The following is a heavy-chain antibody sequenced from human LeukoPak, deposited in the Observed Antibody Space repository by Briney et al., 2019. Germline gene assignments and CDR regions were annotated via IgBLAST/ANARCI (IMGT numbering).Heavy chain of an antibody. V-gene: IGHV1-46*01. CDR2: INPSGGTT. D-gene: IGHD3-16*01. CDR1: GYTFTSYY. J-gene: IGHJ6*03. CDR3: ASAPLIPQEDYYYYYMDV. Sequence: WASVKASCKASGYTFTSYYMHWVRQAPGQGLEWMGIINPSGGTTNYAQKFQGRVTITADKSTSTAYMELSSLRSEDTAVYYCASAPLIPQEDYYYYYMDVWGKGTTVTVSS.